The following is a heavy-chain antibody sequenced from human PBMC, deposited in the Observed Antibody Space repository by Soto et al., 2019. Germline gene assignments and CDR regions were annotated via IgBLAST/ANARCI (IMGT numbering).Heavy chain of an antibody. CDR2: IFYTGTT. D-gene: IGHD2-2*01. V-gene: IGHV4-39*02. J-gene: IGHJ5*02. CDR1: GGSISYNSYY. CDR3: ARLVVVAPVANA. Sequence: SETLSFTCSVSGGSISYNSYYWGWIRQPPGKGLEWVGGIFYTGTTYYSPSLKDRVTISVDTSKNSFSLNLTSVTAADTAVYFCARLVVVAPVANAWGQGTLVTVSS.